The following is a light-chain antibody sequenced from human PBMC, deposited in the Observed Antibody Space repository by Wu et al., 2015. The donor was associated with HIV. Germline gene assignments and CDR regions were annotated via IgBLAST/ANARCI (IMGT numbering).Light chain of an antibody. J-gene: IGKJ4*01. CDR2: GPS. CDR3: QQYNYWPT. Sequence: MMTQFPATLSVSPGERATLSCRASQSVNNKIAWYQQKPGRAPRLLLYGPSTRATGIPSRFTGSGSGTEFTLSISSLQSEDFAIYYCQQYNYWPTFGGGTKVEIK. CDR1: QSVNNK. V-gene: IGKV3-15*01.